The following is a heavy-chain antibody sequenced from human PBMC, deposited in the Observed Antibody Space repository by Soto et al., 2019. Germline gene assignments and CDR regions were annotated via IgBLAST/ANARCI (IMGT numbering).Heavy chain of an antibody. CDR1: GFTFGRHA. J-gene: IGHJ4*02. Sequence: GGSLRLSCTASGFTFGRHAMTWFRQAPGKGLEWVSGLSDSGGSIYYADSVKGRFTISRDNSMNTLYLQMNTLRAEDTALYYCAKVSSSWYAGFFDLWGRGTLVTVSS. CDR2: LSDSGGSI. D-gene: IGHD6-13*01. CDR3: AKVSSSWYAGFFDL. V-gene: IGHV3-23*01.